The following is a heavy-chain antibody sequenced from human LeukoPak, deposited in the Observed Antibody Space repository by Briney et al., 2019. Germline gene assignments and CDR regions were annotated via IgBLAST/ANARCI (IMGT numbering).Heavy chain of an antibody. J-gene: IGHJ4*02. CDR2: INPSSGGT. Sequence: ASVKVSSKASGYTFTGYYMHWVRQAPGQGLGWMGWINPSSGGTNYAQKFQGRVTMTRDTSISTAYMELSRLRSDDTAVYYCARDDYVWGSYGYWGQGTLVTVSS. CDR3: ARDDYVWGSYGY. V-gene: IGHV1-2*02. CDR1: GYTFTGYY. D-gene: IGHD3-16*01.